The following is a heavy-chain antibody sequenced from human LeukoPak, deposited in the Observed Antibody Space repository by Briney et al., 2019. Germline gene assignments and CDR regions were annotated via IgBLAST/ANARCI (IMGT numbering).Heavy chain of an antibody. J-gene: IGHJ4*02. Sequence: PGGSLRLSCAASGLSIRNFWMHWVRQAPEKGLEWVAIIDKDGNEIKYVDSVKGRFTLSRDNAKNSVYLQMNSLTTEDTALYYCVTDGDKWNDFEYWGQGTLVTVSS. CDR1: GLSIRNFW. CDR2: IDKDGNEI. V-gene: IGHV3-7*01. D-gene: IGHD1-1*01. CDR3: VTDGDKWNDFEY.